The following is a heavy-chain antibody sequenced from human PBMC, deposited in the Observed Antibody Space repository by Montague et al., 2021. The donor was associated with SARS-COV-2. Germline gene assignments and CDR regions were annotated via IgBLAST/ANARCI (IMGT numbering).Heavy chain of an antibody. Sequence: PALVKTTQTLTLTCTFSGFSLSTSGVGVGWIRQPPGKALEWLALIYWDDDKRYSPSLKSRLTITKDTSKNQVVLTMTNMDPVDTATDYCAHKTGLRYFDWLFQTNPTGGYFDRWGRGTLVTVSS. CDR3: AHKTGLRYFDWLFQTNPTGGYFDR. CDR1: GFSLSTSGVG. CDR2: IYWDDDK. V-gene: IGHV2-5*02. D-gene: IGHD3-9*01. J-gene: IGHJ2*01.